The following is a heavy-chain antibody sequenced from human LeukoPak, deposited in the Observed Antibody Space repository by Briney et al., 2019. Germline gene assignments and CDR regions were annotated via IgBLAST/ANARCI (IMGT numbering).Heavy chain of an antibody. Sequence: GESLKISCKASGYPFSNYWVGWVRQMPGKGLEWMGIIYPGDSNTRYSLSFEGQVLISADKSISTVYLHWGSLKASDTAMYFCARRGSLTSDAVDIWGQGTLVSV. V-gene: IGHV5-51*01. J-gene: IGHJ3*02. CDR3: ARRGSLTSDAVDI. CDR1: GYPFSNYW. CDR2: IYPGDSNT. D-gene: IGHD3-9*01.